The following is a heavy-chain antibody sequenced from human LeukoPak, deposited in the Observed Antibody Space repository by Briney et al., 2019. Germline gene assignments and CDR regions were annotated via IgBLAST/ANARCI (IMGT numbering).Heavy chain of an antibody. V-gene: IGHV3-7*01. J-gene: IGHJ4*02. CDR3: ARNWTNGKYHSFNS. Sequence: GGSLRLSCAASGFTFSDYWMSWVRQAPGKGLEWVAIINPDGSEKDYVDSVTGRFTISGDNAKNSLSLQMDSLRAEDTPVYYCARNWTNGKYHSFNSWGQGTLVTVSS. CDR2: INPDGSEK. CDR1: GFTFSDYW. D-gene: IGHD2-8*01.